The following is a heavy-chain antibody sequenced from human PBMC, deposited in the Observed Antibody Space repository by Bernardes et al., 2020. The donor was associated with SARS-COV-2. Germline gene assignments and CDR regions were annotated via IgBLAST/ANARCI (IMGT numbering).Heavy chain of an antibody. D-gene: IGHD3-9*01. Sequence: ASVKVSCKASGYTFTGYYMHWVRQAPGQGLEWMGWINPNSGGTNYAQKFQGWVTMTRDTSISTAYMELSRLRSDDTAVYYCAREEGYDILTGYRMYNWFDPWGQGTLVTVSS. J-gene: IGHJ5*02. CDR3: AREEGYDILTGYRMYNWFDP. V-gene: IGHV1-2*04. CDR2: INPNSGGT. CDR1: GYTFTGYY.